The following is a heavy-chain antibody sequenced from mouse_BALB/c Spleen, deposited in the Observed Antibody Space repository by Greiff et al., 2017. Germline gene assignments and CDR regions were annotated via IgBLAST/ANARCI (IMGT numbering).Heavy chain of an antibody. Sequence: QVQLQQSGAELARPGASVKMSCKASGYTFTSYTMHWVKQRPGQGLEWIGYINPSSGYTNYNQKFKDKATLTADKSSSTAYMQLSSLTSEDSAVYYCARSSWLLRGLAMDYWGQGTSVTVSS. CDR3: ARSSWLLRGLAMDY. CDR2: INPSSGYT. V-gene: IGHV1-4*01. J-gene: IGHJ4*01. D-gene: IGHD2-3*01. CDR1: GYTFTSYT.